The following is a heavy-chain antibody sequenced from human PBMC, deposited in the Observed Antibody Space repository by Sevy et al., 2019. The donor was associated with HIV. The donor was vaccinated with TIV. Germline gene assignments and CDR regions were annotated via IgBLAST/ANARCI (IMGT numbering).Heavy chain of an antibody. CDR2: IRYDGSNK. CDR3: AREIDIAVAVSGIAFDI. D-gene: IGHD6-19*01. J-gene: IGHJ3*02. Sequence: GGSLRLSCAASGFTFSSYGMHWVRQAPGKGLEWVAFIRYDGSNKYYADSVKGRFTISRDNAKNSLYLQMNSLRAEDTAVYYCAREIDIAVAVSGIAFDIWGQGTMVTVSS. CDR1: GFTFSSYG. V-gene: IGHV3-30*02.